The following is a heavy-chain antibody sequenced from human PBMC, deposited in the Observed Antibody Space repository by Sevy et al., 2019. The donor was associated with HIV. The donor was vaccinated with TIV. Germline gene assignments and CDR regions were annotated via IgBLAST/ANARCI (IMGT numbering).Heavy chain of an antibody. CDR2: IYHSGST. Sequence: SETLSLTCAVSGGSISSGGYSWSWIRQPPGEGLEWIGYIYHSGSTYYNPSLKSRVTISVDRSKNQFSLKLSSVTAADTAVYYCARAAAGGFRDFDYWGQGTLVTVSS. CDR3: ARAAAGGFRDFDY. J-gene: IGHJ4*02. CDR1: GGSISSGGYS. V-gene: IGHV4-30-2*01. D-gene: IGHD6-13*01.